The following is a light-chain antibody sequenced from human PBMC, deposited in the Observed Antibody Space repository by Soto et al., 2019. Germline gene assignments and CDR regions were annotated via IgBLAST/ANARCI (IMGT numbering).Light chain of an antibody. CDR1: HSVGDF. J-gene: IGKJ3*01. V-gene: IGKV3-11*01. CDR2: DAS. Sequence: DIVLTQSPATLSLSPGERATLSCRASHSVGDFLAWYQHRPGQGPRLLIYDASTRAAGIPARFSGSGSGTDFTLPPSTLKLEVLAVYYCHNRYHWPPFPFARGTKVDVK. CDR3: HNRYHWPPFP.